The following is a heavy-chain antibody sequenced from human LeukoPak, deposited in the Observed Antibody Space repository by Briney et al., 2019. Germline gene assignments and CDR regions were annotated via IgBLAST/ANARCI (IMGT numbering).Heavy chain of an antibody. J-gene: IGHJ6*03. CDR3: ARLRDYYYMDV. CDR1: GYSSSSGYY. CDR2: IYHSGST. V-gene: IGHV4-38-2*01. Sequence: SETLSLTCAVSGYSSSSGYYWGWIRQPPGKGLEWIGSIYHSGSTYYNPSLKSRVTISVDTSKNQFSLKLSSVTAADTAVYYCARLRDYYYMDVWGKGTTVTVSS.